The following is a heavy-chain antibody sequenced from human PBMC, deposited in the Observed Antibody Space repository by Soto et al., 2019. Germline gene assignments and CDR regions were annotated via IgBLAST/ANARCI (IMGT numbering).Heavy chain of an antibody. CDR3: ARGPGGPDGPGDY. J-gene: IGHJ4*02. CDR2: INAGNGNT. D-gene: IGHD2-15*01. Sequence: QVQLVLSGAEVKKPGASVKVSCKASGYTFTNYAMHWVRQAPGQRLEWMGWINAGNGNTKYSQKFQGRVTITRDTSASTAYMDLSSLRSEDTAVYYCARGPGGPDGPGDYWGQGTLVTVSS. CDR1: GYTFTNYA. V-gene: IGHV1-3*01.